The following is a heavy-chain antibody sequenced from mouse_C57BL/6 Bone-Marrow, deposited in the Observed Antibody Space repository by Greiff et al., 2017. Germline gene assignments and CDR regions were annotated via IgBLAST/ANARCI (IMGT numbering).Heavy chain of an antibody. Sequence: VQLQQPGAELVKPGASVKLSCKASGYTFTSYWMQWVKQRPGQGLEWIGEIDPSDSYTNYNQKFKGKATLTVDTSSSTAYMQLSSLTSEDSAVYYCARYLTGYGSSDDRYAMDYWGQGTSVTVSS. CDR1: GYTFTSYW. J-gene: IGHJ4*01. CDR3: ARYLTGYGSSDDRYAMDY. D-gene: IGHD1-1*01. V-gene: IGHV1-50*01. CDR2: IDPSDSYT.